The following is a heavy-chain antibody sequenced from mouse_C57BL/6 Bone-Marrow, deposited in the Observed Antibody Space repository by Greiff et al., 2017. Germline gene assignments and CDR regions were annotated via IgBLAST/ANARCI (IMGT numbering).Heavy chain of an antibody. V-gene: IGHV7-1*01. CDR2: SRNKANDYTT. Sequence: EVHLVESGGGLVQSGRSLRLSCATSGFTFSDFYMEWVRQAPGKGLEWIAASRNKANDYTTEYSASVKGRFIVSRDTSQSILYLQMNALRAEDTAIYYCARDNYGNGFAYWGQGTLVTDSA. CDR1: GFTFSDFY. D-gene: IGHD2-1*01. CDR3: ARDNYGNGFAY. J-gene: IGHJ3*01.